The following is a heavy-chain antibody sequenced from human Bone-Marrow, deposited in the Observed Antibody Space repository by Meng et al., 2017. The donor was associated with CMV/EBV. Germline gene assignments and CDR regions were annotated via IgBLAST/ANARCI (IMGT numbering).Heavy chain of an antibody. Sequence: GESLKISCAASGFTFSSYSMNWVRQAPGKGLEWVSSISSSSSYIYYADSVKGRFTISRDNAKNSLYLQMNSLRAEDTAVYYCARDLSVWAHDLEPDWGQGTLVTVSS. D-gene: IGHD3-16*01. V-gene: IGHV3-21*01. CDR1: GFTFSSYS. CDR2: ISSSSSYI. CDR3: ARDLSVWAHDLEPD. J-gene: IGHJ4*02.